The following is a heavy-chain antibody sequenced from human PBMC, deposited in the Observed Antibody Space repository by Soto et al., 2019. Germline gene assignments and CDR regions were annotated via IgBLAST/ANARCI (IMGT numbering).Heavy chain of an antibody. D-gene: IGHD2-2*01. CDR2: IKSKTDGGTT. V-gene: IGHV3-15*01. J-gene: IGHJ1*01. Sequence: EVQLVESGGSLVKPGGSLTLSGAASGFTFSNAWMNWVRQAPGKGLEWVARIKSKTDGGTTDDAAPVKGRFSISRDDSKNKLYLQMNSLKTEDTVVYYCVTEPLGYCSSSSCYAYFQHWGQGTLVAVSS. CDR3: VTEPLGYCSSSSCYAYFQH. CDR1: GFTFSNAW.